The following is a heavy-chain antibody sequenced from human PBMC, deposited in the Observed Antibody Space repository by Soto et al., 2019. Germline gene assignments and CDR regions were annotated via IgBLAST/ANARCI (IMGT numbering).Heavy chain of an antibody. CDR2: IYPGDSDN. V-gene: IGHV5-51*01. Sequence: GESLKISCKASGYSFTSYWICLVRQMPGKGLEWMGIIYPGDSDNRYSPSFQGKVTSSADKSISTAYLQWSSLKASDTAMYYCVAYSGSFYYGMDVWGQGTTVTVSS. CDR3: VAYSGSFYYGMDV. CDR1: GYSFTSYW. D-gene: IGHD1-26*01. J-gene: IGHJ6*02.